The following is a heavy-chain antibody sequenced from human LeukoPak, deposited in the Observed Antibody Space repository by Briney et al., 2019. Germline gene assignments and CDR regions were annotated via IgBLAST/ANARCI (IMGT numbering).Heavy chain of an antibody. Sequence: PSETLSLTCAVYGGSFSGYYWSWIRQPPGKGLEWIGEINHSGSTNYNPSLKSRVTISVDTSKNQFSLKLSSVTAADTAVYYCARRRPGWYGGGYYFDYWGQGTLVTVSS. D-gene: IGHD6-19*01. J-gene: IGHJ4*02. CDR3: ARRRPGWYGGGYYFDY. CDR2: INHSGST. V-gene: IGHV4-34*01. CDR1: GGSFSGYY.